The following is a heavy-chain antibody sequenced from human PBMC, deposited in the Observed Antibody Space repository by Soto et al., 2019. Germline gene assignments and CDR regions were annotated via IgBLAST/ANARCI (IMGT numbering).Heavy chain of an antibody. CDR1: GFTFSSYA. D-gene: IGHD6-13*01. V-gene: IGHV3-30-3*01. CDR3: ARPDSSSWYYGMDF. J-gene: IGHJ6*02. CDR2: ISYDGSNK. Sequence: QVQLVESGGGVVQPGRSLRLSCAASGFTFSSYAMHWVRQAPGQGLEWVAVISYDGSNKYYADSVKGRFTISRDNSKNTLYLQMNSLRAEDTAVYYCARPDSSSWYYGMDFWGQGTTVTVSS.